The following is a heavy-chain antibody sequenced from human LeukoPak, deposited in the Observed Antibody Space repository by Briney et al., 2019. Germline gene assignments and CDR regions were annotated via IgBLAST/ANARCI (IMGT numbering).Heavy chain of an antibody. D-gene: IGHD3-9*01. V-gene: IGHV4-34*01. J-gene: IGHJ6*03. CDR1: GGSFSGYY. CDR2: INHSGST. CDR3: ARVVFTTDYDILTGYFHMDV. Sequence: PSETLSLTCAVYGGSFSGYYWSWLRQPPGKGLEGMGEINHSGSTNYNPSLKSRLTISVHTSKNQFSLKLSSVTAADTAVYYCARVVFTTDYDILTGYFHMDVWGKGTTVTISS.